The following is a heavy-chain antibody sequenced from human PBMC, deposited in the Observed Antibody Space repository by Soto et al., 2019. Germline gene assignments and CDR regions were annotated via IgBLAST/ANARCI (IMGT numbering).Heavy chain of an antibody. V-gene: IGHV3-48*03. J-gene: IGHJ6*02. Sequence: EVQLVESGGGLVQPGGSLRLSCEASGFTFNSYEMNWVRQAPGKGLEWVSYISSSGNAIYYADSVKGRFTISRDNAKKSLNLQMNSLRVEDTAIYFCARESCSAASCSTRYGMDVWGQGTAVTVSS. CDR1: GFTFNSYE. CDR2: ISSSGNAI. D-gene: IGHD2-15*01. CDR3: ARESCSAASCSTRYGMDV.